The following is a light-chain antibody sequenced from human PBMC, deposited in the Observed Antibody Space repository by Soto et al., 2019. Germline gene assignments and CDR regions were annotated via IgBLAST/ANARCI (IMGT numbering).Light chain of an antibody. Sequence: DIQMTQSPSSLSASVGDRVTITCRASQGISNYLAWYQQKPGKVPKLLIYAASTLQSGVPTRFSGSGSGTDFTLTISSLQAEDVATYYCQKHNSAPPLSCGGGTKVVI. CDR2: AAS. CDR3: QKHNSAPPLS. V-gene: IGKV1-27*01. CDR1: QGISNY. J-gene: IGKJ4*01.